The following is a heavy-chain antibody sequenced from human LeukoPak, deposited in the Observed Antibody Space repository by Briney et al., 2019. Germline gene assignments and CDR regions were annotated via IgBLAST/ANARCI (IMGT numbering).Heavy chain of an antibody. J-gene: IGHJ4*02. Sequence: ASVKVSCKASGYTFTSYAMHWVRQAPGQRLEWMGWINAGNGNTKYSQKFQGRVTITRDTSASTAYMELSSLRSEDTAVYYCARGADCTNGVCWPLDFWGQGALVTVSS. D-gene: IGHD2-8*01. CDR3: ARGADCTNGVCWPLDF. CDR2: INAGNGNT. V-gene: IGHV1-3*01. CDR1: GYTFTSYA.